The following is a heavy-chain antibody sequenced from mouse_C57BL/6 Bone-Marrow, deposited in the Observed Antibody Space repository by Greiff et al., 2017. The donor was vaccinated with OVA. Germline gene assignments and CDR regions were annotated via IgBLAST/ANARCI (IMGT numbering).Heavy chain of an antibody. D-gene: IGHD3-2*02. Sequence: QVQLKQSGAELVRPGASVKLSCKASGYTFTDYYINWVKQRPGQGLEWIARIYPGSGNTYYNEKFKGKATLTAEKSSSTAYMQLSSLTSEDSAVYFCASQLRPSDAMDYWGQGTSVTVSS. J-gene: IGHJ4*01. CDR2: IYPGSGNT. V-gene: IGHV1-76*01. CDR1: GYTFTDYY. CDR3: ASQLRPSDAMDY.